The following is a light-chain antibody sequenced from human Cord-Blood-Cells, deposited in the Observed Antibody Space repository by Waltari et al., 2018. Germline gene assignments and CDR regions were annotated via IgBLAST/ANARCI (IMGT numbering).Light chain of an antibody. V-gene: IGLV2-14*03. CDR2: DVS. Sequence: QSALTPPASVSGSPGQSITLSCTGTSSDAGGYNYVSWYQQHPGKAPKLMIYDVSNRPSGVSNRFSGSKSGNTASLTISGLQAEDEADYYCSSYTSSSTWVFGGGTKLTVL. CDR3: SSYTSSSTWV. CDR1: SSDAGGYNY. J-gene: IGLJ3*02.